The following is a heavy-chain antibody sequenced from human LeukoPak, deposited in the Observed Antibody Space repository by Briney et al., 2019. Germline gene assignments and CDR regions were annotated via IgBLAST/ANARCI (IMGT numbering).Heavy chain of an antibody. V-gene: IGHV4-34*01. CDR1: GGYFSGYY. D-gene: IGHD6-19*01. CDR3: SGDGGGSGYSCCRYNWFDP. J-gene: IGHJ5*02. CDR2: INHSGST. Sequence: SETLSLTCGVYGGYFSGYYWSWIRQPPGKGLQWIGGINHSGSTNYNPSLKSRVTISVDTSKNQFSLKLGSVTAADTAMYYWSGDGGGSGYSCCRYNWFDPWGQGTLVTVSS.